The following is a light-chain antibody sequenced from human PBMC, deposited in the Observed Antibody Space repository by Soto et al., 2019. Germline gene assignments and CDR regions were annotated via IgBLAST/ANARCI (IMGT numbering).Light chain of an antibody. CDR2: WAS. J-gene: IGKJ2*01. Sequence: DIVMTQSPDSLALSLGERAVINCKSSHNLLSSFSKKNLLAWYQKKEGQPPRLLIFWASTRESGVPDRFSGSVSGTDFTLTISSRQAEDVAVYYCEQYYDPPYTFGQGTKVE. CDR1: HNLLSSFSKKNL. V-gene: IGKV4-1*01. CDR3: EQYYDPPYT.